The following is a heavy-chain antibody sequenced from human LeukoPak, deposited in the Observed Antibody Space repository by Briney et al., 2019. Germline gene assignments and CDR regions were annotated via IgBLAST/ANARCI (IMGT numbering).Heavy chain of an antibody. Sequence: GGSLRLSCAASGFTFSSYAMSWVRQAPGKGLEWVSAISGSGGSTYYADSVKGRFTISRDNSKNTLYLEMNSLRAEDTAVYYCAKDSHCSSTSCYGHNWFDPWGQGTLVTVSS. CDR2: ISGSGGST. V-gene: IGHV3-23*01. CDR3: AKDSHCSSTSCYGHNWFDP. CDR1: GFTFSSYA. D-gene: IGHD2-2*01. J-gene: IGHJ5*02.